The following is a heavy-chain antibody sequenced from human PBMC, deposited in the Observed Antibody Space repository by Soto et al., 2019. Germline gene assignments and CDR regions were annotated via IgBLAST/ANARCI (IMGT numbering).Heavy chain of an antibody. D-gene: IGHD1-26*01. V-gene: IGHV1-18*01. Sequence: ASVKVSCKASGYTFSHYGIGWARQAPGQGLEWMGWVSAYNGNRHFAEGLRGRITMTTNTTTSTADMELRSLSSDDTAVYYCARGGQECSNSGCGYIYDGMDVWGQGTTVTV. J-gene: IGHJ6*02. CDR2: VSAYNGNR. CDR1: GYTFSHYG. CDR3: ARGGQECSNSGCGYIYDGMDV.